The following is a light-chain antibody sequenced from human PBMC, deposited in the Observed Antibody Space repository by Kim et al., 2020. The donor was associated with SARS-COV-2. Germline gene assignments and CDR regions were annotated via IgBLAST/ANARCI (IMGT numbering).Light chain of an antibody. V-gene: IGKV1-5*03. CDR2: KAS. J-gene: IGKJ4*01. Sequence: IQMTQSPSTLSASVGDRVTITCRASQSVSSWLAWYQQKPGKAPKLLIYKASSLESGVPSRFSGSGSGTEFTLTISSLQPDDFATYYCQQYKSVSLLTFGGGTKLEI. CDR3: QQYKSVSLLT. CDR1: QSVSSW.